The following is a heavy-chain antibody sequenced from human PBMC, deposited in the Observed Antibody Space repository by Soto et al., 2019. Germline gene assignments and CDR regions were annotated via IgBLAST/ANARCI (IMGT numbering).Heavy chain of an antibody. Sequence: PVGSLRLSCAASGFTFSSYSMNWVRQAPGKGLEWVSYITSDTATIHYADSVRGRFTVSRDNAGYSLFLQMNSLRDEDTAVYYCARSVEGHFDYWGQGALVTVSS. CDR3: ARSVEGHFDY. CDR2: ITSDTATI. J-gene: IGHJ4*02. D-gene: IGHD6-19*01. V-gene: IGHV3-48*02. CDR1: GFTFSSYS.